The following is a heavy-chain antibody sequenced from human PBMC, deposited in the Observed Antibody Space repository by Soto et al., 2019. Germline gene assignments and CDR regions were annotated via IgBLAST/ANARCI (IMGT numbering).Heavy chain of an antibody. Sequence: ASVKVSCKASGYTFTSYYMHWVRQAPGQGLEWMGIINPSGGSTSYAQKFQGRVTMTRDTSTSTVYMELSSLRSEDTAVYYCARSLPHYYDSSGYYHRDAFDIWGQGTMVTVSS. D-gene: IGHD3-22*01. V-gene: IGHV1-46*01. J-gene: IGHJ3*02. CDR1: GYTFTSYY. CDR3: ARSLPHYYDSSGYYHRDAFDI. CDR2: INPSGGST.